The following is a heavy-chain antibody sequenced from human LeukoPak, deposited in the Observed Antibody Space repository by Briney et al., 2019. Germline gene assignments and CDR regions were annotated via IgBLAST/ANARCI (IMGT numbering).Heavy chain of an antibody. CDR2: IYYSGST. CDR1: GGSISRSSFY. J-gene: IGHJ4*02. CDR3: ARDASDY. Sequence: SETLSLTCTVSGGSISRSSFYWGWVRQPPGKGLEWIGSIYYSGSTYYNPSLKSRVTISVDTSKNQFSLKLSSVTAADTAVYYCARDASDYWGQGTLVTVSS. V-gene: IGHV4-39*07.